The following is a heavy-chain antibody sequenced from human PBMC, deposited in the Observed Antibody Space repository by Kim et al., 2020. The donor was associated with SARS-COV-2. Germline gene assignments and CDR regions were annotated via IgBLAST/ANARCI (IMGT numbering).Heavy chain of an antibody. Sequence: YNNPSHKSRFTISVDTSKNQFTLKLSSVTAADTAVYYCGRNLGVAAEPDYWGQGTLVTVSS. J-gene: IGHJ4*02. CDR3: GRNLGVAAEPDY. V-gene: IGHV4-39*01. D-gene: IGHD6-13*01.